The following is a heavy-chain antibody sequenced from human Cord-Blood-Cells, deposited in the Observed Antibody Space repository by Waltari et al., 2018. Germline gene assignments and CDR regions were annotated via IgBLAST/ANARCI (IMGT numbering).Heavy chain of an antibody. J-gene: IGHJ5*02. D-gene: IGHD5-12*01. CDR3: ARDTSGYEGS. Sequence: QVQLVQSGAEVKKRGSSVKVSCKASGGTFSSYAISWGRQAPGQGLEWMGRVIPILGIANYAQKFQGRVTITADKSTSTAYMGLSSLRSEDTAVYYCARDTSGYEGSWGQGTLVTVSS. CDR1: GGTFSSYA. V-gene: IGHV1-69*09. CDR2: VIPILGIA.